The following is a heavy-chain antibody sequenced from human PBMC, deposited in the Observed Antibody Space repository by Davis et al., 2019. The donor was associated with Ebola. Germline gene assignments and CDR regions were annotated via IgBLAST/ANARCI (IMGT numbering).Heavy chain of an antibody. CDR2: ISYDGSNK. D-gene: IGHD5-18*01. Sequence: GESLKISCAASGFTFSSYAMHWVRQAPGKGLEWVAVISYDGSNKYYADSVKGRFTISRDNSKNTLYLQMNSLRAEDTAVYYCAGGYSYGYWYFDLWGRGTLVTVSS. J-gene: IGHJ2*01. V-gene: IGHV3-30*04. CDR3: AGGYSYGYWYFDL. CDR1: GFTFSSYA.